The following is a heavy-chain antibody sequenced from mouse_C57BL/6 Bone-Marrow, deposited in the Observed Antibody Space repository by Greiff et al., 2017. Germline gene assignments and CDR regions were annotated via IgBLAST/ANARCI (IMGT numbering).Heavy chain of an antibody. CDR1: GYTFTGYW. CDR3: ARSEPYYYGSSGGYYFDD. V-gene: IGHV1-9*01. CDR2: ILPGSGST. J-gene: IGHJ2*01. D-gene: IGHD1-1*01. Sequence: QVQLQQSGAELMKPGASVKLSCKATGYTFTGYWIEWVKQRPGHGLEWIGEILPGSGSTNYNEKFKGKATFTADTSSNTAYLQLSSLTTEDSAIYYCARSEPYYYGSSGGYYFDDWGQGTTLTGSS.